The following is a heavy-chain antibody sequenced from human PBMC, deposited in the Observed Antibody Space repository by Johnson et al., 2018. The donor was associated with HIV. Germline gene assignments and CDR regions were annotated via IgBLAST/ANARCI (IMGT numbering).Heavy chain of an antibody. Sequence: VQLVESGGGVQRPGGSLRLSCAASGFTFDDYAMHWVRQVPGKGLEWVAGIGWNGLTIGYVDSVKGRFTISRNAATNSLYLRMDSLRTEDTAFYYCVKDRNYGSYLLFFDVWGQGTMVTVSS. CDR3: VKDRNYGSYLLFFDV. D-gene: IGHD3-16*01. J-gene: IGHJ3*01. CDR1: GFTFDDYA. V-gene: IGHV3-9*01. CDR2: IGWNGLTI.